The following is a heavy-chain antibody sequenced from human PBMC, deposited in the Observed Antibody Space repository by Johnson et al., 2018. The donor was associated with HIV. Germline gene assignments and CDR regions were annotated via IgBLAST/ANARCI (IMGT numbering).Heavy chain of an antibody. Sequence: QLVESGGGLIQPGGSLRLSCAASGFTVSSNYMSWVRQAPGKGLEWVSVIYSGDSTYYADSVKGRFSISSDNSKNTLYLQMNSLRAEETAVYYCAREFGGYNGFDSWGQGTMVTVSS. J-gene: IGHJ3*02. CDR3: AREFGGYNGFDS. V-gene: IGHV3-66*03. CDR2: IYSGDST. D-gene: IGHD3-10*01. CDR1: GFTVSSNY.